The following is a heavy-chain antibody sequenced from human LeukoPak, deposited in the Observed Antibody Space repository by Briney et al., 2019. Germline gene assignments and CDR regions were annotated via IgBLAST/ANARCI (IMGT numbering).Heavy chain of an antibody. V-gene: IGHV3-74*01. CDR3: ARDQYDILTGVYYYYGMDV. CDR1: GFTFSRYW. J-gene: IGHJ6*02. CDR2: INSDGSST. D-gene: IGHD3-9*01. Sequence: GGSLRLSCAASGFTFSRYWMHWVRQAPGKGLVWVSRINSDGSSTSYADSVKGRFTISRDNAKNTLYLQMNSLRAEDTAVYYCARDQYDILTGVYYYYGMDVWGQGTTVTVSS.